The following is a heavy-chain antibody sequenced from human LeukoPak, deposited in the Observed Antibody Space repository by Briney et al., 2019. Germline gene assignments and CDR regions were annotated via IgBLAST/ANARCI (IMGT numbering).Heavy chain of an antibody. V-gene: IGHV1-2*02. D-gene: IGHD2-2*02. CDR1: GYTFTGYY. Sequence: ASVKVSCKASGYTFTGYYMHWVRQAPGQGLEWMGWINPNSGGTNYAQKFQGRVTMTRDTSISTAYMELSRLRSEDTAVYYCARDPREEVVVVPAAIGAGWFDPWGQGTLVTVSS. CDR2: INPNSGGT. CDR3: ARDPREEVVVVPAAIGAGWFDP. J-gene: IGHJ5*02.